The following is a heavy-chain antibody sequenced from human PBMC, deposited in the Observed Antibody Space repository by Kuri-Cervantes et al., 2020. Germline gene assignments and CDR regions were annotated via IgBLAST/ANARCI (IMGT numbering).Heavy chain of an antibody. D-gene: IGHD1-26*01. V-gene: IGHV4-61*01. CDR2: IYYSGST. Sequence: ESLKISCTVSGGSVSSGTHYWSWIRQPPGKGLEWIGYIYYSGSTNYNPSLKSRVTISVDTSKNQFSLKLSSVTAADTAVYYCARGGSYWGHFDYWGQGTLVTVSS. CDR1: GGSVSSGTHY. CDR3: ARGGSYWGHFDY. J-gene: IGHJ4*02.